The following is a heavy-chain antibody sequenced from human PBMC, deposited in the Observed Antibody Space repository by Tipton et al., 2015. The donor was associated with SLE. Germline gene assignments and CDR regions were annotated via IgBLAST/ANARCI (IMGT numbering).Heavy chain of an antibody. CDR1: GGSISSYY. D-gene: IGHD6-19*01. J-gene: IGHJ6*02. CDR2: IYYSGST. Sequence: TLSLTCTVSGGSISSYYWSWIRQPPGKGLEWIGYIYYSGSTNYNPSLKSRVTISVDTSKNQFSLKLSSVTAADTAVYYCARVSSGWFYGMDVCGQGTTVTVSS. V-gene: IGHV4-59*01. CDR3: ARVSSGWFYGMDV.